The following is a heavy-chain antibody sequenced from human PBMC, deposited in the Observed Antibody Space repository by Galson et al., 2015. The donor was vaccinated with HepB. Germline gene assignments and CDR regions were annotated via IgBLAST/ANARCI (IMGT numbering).Heavy chain of an antibody. J-gene: IGHJ5*02. CDR2: ISGFNDNT. D-gene: IGHD4-17*01. Sequence: SVKVSCKASGYTFTSYAISWVRQAPGQGLEWMGWISGFNDNTHYAQKFQGGVTMTTDTSTSTAYMELRSLTSDDTAVYYCARKGGDYGDYGWFDPWGQGTLVTVSS. CDR3: ARKGGDYGDYGWFDP. CDR1: GYTFTSYA. V-gene: IGHV1-18*01.